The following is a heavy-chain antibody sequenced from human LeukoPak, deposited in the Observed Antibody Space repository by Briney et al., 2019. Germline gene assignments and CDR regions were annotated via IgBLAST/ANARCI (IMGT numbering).Heavy chain of an antibody. D-gene: IGHD3-3*01. J-gene: IGHJ2*01. V-gene: IGHV3-23*01. CDR2: ISGSGGST. CDR3: ARGPRVFGVVLSSHWFFDV. Sequence: GGSLRLSCAASGFTFSSYAMSWVRQAPGKGLEWVSAISGSGGSTYYADSVKGRFTISRDNSKNTLYLQMNSLRAEDTAVYYCARGPRVFGVVLSSHWFFDVWGRGTLVTVSS. CDR1: GFTFSSYA.